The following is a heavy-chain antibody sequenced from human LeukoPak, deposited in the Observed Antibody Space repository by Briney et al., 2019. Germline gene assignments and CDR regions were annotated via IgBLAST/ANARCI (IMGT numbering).Heavy chain of an antibody. CDR1: GYTFTSYY. J-gene: IGHJ3*02. V-gene: IGHV1-46*01. CDR2: INPSGGST. D-gene: IGHD6-13*01. CDR3: ASNGGAAAAGPDAFDI. Sequence: ASVKVSCKASGYTFTSYYMHWVRQAPGQGLEWMGIINPSGGSTSYAQKFQGRVTMTSDTSTSTVYMELSSLRSEDTAVYYCASNGGAAAAGPDAFDIWGQGTMVTVSS.